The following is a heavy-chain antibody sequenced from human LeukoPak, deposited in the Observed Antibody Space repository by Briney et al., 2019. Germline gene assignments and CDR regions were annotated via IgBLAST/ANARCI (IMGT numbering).Heavy chain of an antibody. V-gene: IGHV3-7*01. CDR3: GRVGASYGSGSYSDY. J-gene: IGHJ4*02. CDR2: INQDGSQK. Sequence: GGSLGLSCAASGFTFNIYTMSWVRQAPGKGLEWVANINQDGSQKYYVDSVKGRFTISRDNAKKSLFLQMNSLRAEDTAVYYCGRVGASYGSGSYSDYWGQGTLVTVSS. CDR1: GFTFNIYT. D-gene: IGHD3-10*01.